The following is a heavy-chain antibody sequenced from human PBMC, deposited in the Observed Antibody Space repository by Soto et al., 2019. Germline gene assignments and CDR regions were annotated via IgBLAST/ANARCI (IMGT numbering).Heavy chain of an antibody. CDR2: IDPSDSYT. Sequence: GESLKISCKGSGYSFTSYWISWVRQMPGKGLEWMGRIDPSDSYTNYSPSFQGHVTISADKSISTAYLQWSSLKASDTAMYYCARNDGTPYYYYYGMDVWGQGTTDTVSS. CDR3: ARNDGTPYYYYYGMDV. J-gene: IGHJ6*02. V-gene: IGHV5-10-1*01. CDR1: GYSFTSYW. D-gene: IGHD1-1*01.